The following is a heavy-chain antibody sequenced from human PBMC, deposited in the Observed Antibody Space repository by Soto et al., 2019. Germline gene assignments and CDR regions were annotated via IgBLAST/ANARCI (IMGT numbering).Heavy chain of an antibody. CDR3: AREGPRPYYYYGMDV. Sequence: QVQLVQSGAEVKKPGASVKVSCKSSGYTFSMSGISWVRQAPGQGLEWMGWISGYNGNTNYDKKFQDRVTMTTETSTNTAYMGLRSLRSDDTAVYYCAREGPRPYYYYGMDVWGQGTTVTVSS. V-gene: IGHV1-18*01. CDR2: ISGYNGNT. J-gene: IGHJ6*02. CDR1: GYTFSMSG.